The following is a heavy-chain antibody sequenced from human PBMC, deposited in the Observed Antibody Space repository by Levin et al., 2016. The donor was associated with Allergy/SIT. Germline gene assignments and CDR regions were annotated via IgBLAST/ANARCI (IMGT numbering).Heavy chain of an antibody. V-gene: IGHV2-70*11. J-gene: IGHJ4*02. D-gene: IGHD5-18*01. CDR2: IDWDDGE. CDR1: GFSLTTGGVG. CDR3: ARLRFVDTAMVIDY. Sequence: SGPTLVKPTQTLTLTCTFSGFSLTTGGVGVSWLRQPPGKAPEWLARIDWDDGEYYNMGLKTRLTISKDTSRNQVVLRMTNMDPMDTATYYCARLRFVDTAMVIDYWGQGTLVTVSS.